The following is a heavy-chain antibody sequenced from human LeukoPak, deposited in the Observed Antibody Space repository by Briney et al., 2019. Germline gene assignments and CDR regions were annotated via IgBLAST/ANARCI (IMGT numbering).Heavy chain of an antibody. CDR2: ISAYSGNI. CDR3: ARDDSGRYYGTSNRYFDN. CDR1: GYTFTNYG. V-gene: IGHV1-18*01. Sequence: ASVKVSCKASGYTFTNYGVSWVRQAPGQGLEWMGWISAYSGNINYAQKLQGRVTMTTDASTNTAYMELRSLRSDDTAVYYCARDDSGRYYGTSNRYFDNWGQGTLVTVSS. D-gene: IGHD1-26*01. J-gene: IGHJ4*02.